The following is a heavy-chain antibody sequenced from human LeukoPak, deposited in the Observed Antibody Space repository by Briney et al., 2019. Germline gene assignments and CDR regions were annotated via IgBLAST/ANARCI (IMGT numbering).Heavy chain of an antibody. CDR2: IYSDGSST. CDR3: ARTYGSGRYPGDWSDP. Sequence: GGSLRLSCTASGFTFSSYWMHWVRQAPGKGLVWVSRIYSDGSSTSYADSVKGRFTISRDNAKNTLYLQMNSLRSEDTAVYYCARTYGSGRYPGDWSDPWGQGTLVTVSS. D-gene: IGHD6-19*01. J-gene: IGHJ5*02. V-gene: IGHV3-74*01. CDR1: GFTFSSYW.